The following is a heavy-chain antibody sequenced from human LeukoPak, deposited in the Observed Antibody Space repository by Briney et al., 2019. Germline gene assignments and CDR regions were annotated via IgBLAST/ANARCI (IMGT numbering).Heavy chain of an antibody. V-gene: IGHV3-21*01. CDR2: ISSTSIYK. D-gene: IGHD2-8*01. CDR1: GFTFSSYS. CDR3: AREPRIYCTNGICRDDYFDN. J-gene: IGHJ4*02. Sequence: PGGSLRLSCAASGFTFSSYSMNWVRQTPGKGLEWVSSISSTSIYKYYADSVKRRFTISRDNAKDSLFLQMNRLRAEDTAIYYCAREPRIYCTNGICRDDYFDNWGQGTLVTVSS.